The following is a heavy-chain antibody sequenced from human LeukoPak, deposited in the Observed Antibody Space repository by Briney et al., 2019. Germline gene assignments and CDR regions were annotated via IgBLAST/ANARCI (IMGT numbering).Heavy chain of an antibody. CDR2: ISSSSSYI. D-gene: IGHD6-13*01. CDR3: ARDWGSSDGTDY. CDR1: GFTFSNYS. Sequence: PGGSLRLSCAASGFTFSNYSMNWVRQAPGKGLEWVSSISSSSSYIYYADSVKGRFTISRDNAKNSLYLQMNSLRAEDTAVYYCARDWGSSDGTDYWGQGTLVTVSS. J-gene: IGHJ4*02. V-gene: IGHV3-21*01.